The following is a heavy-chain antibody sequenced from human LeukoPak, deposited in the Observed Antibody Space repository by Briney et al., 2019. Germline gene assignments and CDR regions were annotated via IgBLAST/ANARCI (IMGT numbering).Heavy chain of an antibody. V-gene: IGHV4-34*01. CDR1: GGSFSGCY. J-gene: IGHJ4*02. D-gene: IGHD3-10*01. CDR3: ARGRGRGVNGY. CDR2: INHSGST. Sequence: PSETLSLTCAVYGGSFSGCYWSWIRQPPGQGLEWIWEINHSGSTNYNRSLKRRFTISVDTSKNQFSLKLSPVTAADTAVYYCARGRGRGVNGYWGQGTLVTVSS.